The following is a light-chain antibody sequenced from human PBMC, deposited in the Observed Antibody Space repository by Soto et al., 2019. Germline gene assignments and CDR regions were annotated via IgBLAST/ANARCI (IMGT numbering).Light chain of an antibody. Sequence: QSALTKPRSVSGSPGQSVTISCTGTSSDVGGHKLVSGYQQHPGKAPKLVIYDVSKWPSGVPDRFFGSKSGNTASLTISGLQSEYEADYYCCSYAGSSLWVFGGGTKLTVL. CDR1: SSDVGGHKL. CDR3: CSYAGSSLWV. J-gene: IGLJ3*02. V-gene: IGLV2-11*01. CDR2: DVS.